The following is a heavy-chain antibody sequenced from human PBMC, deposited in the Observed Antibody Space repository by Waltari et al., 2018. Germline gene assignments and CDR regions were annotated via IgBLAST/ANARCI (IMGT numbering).Heavy chain of an antibody. J-gene: IGHJ3*02. Sequence: EVQLLESGGGLVQPGGSMRLSCAASGVRFSGYAMSVVRQTPGKGLEWVSGISNSGDATYYADSVKGRFTISRDKSKSALYLHMNSLRAEDTAIYYCVKEGGNGAAAGRSAFDIWGQGTMVTVSS. CDR2: ISNSGDAT. CDR3: VKEGGNGAAAGRSAFDI. CDR1: GVRFSGYA. V-gene: IGHV3-23*01. D-gene: IGHD6-13*01.